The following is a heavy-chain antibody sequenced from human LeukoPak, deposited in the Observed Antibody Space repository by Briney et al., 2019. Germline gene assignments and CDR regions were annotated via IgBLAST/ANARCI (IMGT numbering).Heavy chain of an antibody. Sequence: SETLSLTCTVSGGSISSSSYYWGWIRQPPGKGLEWIGSIYYSGSTYYNPSLKSRVTISVDTSKNQFSLKLSSVTAADTAVYYCARRYDFWSGYNDALDIWGQGTMVTVSS. CDR1: GGSISSSSYY. J-gene: IGHJ3*02. CDR2: IYYSGST. D-gene: IGHD3-3*01. V-gene: IGHV4-39*01. CDR3: ARRYDFWSGYNDALDI.